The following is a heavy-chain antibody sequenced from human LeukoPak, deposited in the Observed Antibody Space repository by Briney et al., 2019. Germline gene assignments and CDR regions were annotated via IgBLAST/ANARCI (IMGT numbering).Heavy chain of an antibody. V-gene: IGHV3-30*18. J-gene: IGHJ4*02. D-gene: IGHD5-24*01. CDR2: TSYDWTDT. Sequence: GGSLRLSCAASGFTFSSYGIHWVRQAPGKGLEGVALTSYDWTDTYYADSVKGRFTISRDNTKNTLSLQINSLSPEDTAVYYCAKERRWQQYSFGSWGQGTLVTVSS. CDR3: AKERRWQQYSFGS. CDR1: GFTFSSYG.